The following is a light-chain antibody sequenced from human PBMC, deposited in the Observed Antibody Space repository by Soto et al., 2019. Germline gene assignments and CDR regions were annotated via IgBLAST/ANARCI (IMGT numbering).Light chain of an antibody. J-gene: IGKJ4*01. CDR3: QQYKSDSF. CDR1: QSIGTS. CDR2: AAS. V-gene: IGKV1-5*01. Sequence: IEMTQSPSSLSASVGDTVTITCRASQSIGTSVAWYQQKPGKAPKVLIYAASSLESGAPSRFSGSGSGTVFTLSISSLQPDDFATYYCQQYKSDSFFGGGTKVDI.